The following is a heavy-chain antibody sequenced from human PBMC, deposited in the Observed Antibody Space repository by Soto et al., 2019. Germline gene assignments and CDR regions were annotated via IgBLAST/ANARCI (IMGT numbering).Heavy chain of an antibody. CDR3: ATGVYQLDY. D-gene: IGHD2-8*01. J-gene: IGHJ4*02. CDR2: MKQDGSEI. Sequence: PLGGSLRLSCAASGFTFSSSWMTWVRQAPGKGLEWVANMKQDGSEIYYVDSVKGRFTISRDNAKNSLFLQMNSLRAEDTAIYYCATGVYQLDYWGQGTLVTVSS. CDR1: GFTFSSSW. V-gene: IGHV3-7*03.